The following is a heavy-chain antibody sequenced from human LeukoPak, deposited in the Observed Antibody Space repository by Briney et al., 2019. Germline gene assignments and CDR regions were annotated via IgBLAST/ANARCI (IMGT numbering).Heavy chain of an antibody. J-gene: IGHJ4*02. V-gene: IGHV3-23*01. D-gene: IGHD3-10*01. CDR3: AKDHLGSGTYVLNFDY. CDR1: GFTFSTYA. Sequence: PGGSLRLSCAASGFTFSTYAMSWVRQAPGKGLEWGSVISRSGGSTYYADSVKGRFTISRDNSKNSLYLQMNSLRAEDTAVYYCAKDHLGSGTYVLNFDYWGQGTLVTVSS. CDR2: ISRSGGST.